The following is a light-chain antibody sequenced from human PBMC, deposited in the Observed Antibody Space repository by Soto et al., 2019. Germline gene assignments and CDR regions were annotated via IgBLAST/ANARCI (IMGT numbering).Light chain of an antibody. Sequence: QSVLTQPRSVSGSPGQSLTISCTGTSSDVGGYNYVSWYQQHPGKAPKLMIYDVSKRPSGVPDRFSGSKSGNTASLTISGLQAEDEADYYCCSYAGSYTVVFGGGTKVTVL. CDR3: CSYAGSYTVV. CDR1: SSDVGGYNY. V-gene: IGLV2-11*01. J-gene: IGLJ2*01. CDR2: DVS.